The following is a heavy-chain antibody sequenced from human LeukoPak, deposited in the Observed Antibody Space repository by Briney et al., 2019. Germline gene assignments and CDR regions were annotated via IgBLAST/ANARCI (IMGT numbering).Heavy chain of an antibody. CDR2: MNPNSGNS. J-gene: IGHJ4*02. CDR3: ARAISDSTGYYAYYFDS. D-gene: IGHD3-22*01. V-gene: IGHV1-8*03. Sequence: ASVKVSCKTSGYTFTRNDINWVRQATGQGLEWMGWMNPNSGNSGYAQKFQGRVTITRDNSISTAYMELNSLTSEDTAVYYCARAISDSTGYYAYYFDSWGQGTLVTVSS. CDR1: GYTFTRND.